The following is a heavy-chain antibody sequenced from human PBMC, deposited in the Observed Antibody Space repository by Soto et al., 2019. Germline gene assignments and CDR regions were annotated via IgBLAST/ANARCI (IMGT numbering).Heavy chain of an antibody. CDR2: ISGSGGST. V-gene: IGHV3-23*01. Sequence: GGSLRLSCAASGFTFSSYAMSWVRQAPGKGLEWVSAISGSGGSTYYADSVKGRFTISRDNSKNTLSLQMNSLRAEDTAVYYCAKGLPAAAGSAYYFDYWGQGTLVTVS. CDR1: GFTFSSYA. D-gene: IGHD6-13*01. CDR3: AKGLPAAAGSAYYFDY. J-gene: IGHJ4*02.